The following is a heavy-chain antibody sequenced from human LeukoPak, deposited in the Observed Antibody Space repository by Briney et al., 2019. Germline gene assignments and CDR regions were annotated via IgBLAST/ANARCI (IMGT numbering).Heavy chain of an antibody. Sequence: GGSLRLSCTASGFTFGDYAMSWFRQAPGKGLEWVGFIRSKAYGGTTEYAASVKGRFTISRADSKSIAYLQMNSLKTEDTAVYYCTRDSVGATAWFDPWGQGTLVTVSS. J-gene: IGHJ5*02. V-gene: IGHV3-49*03. D-gene: IGHD1-26*01. CDR1: GFTFGDYA. CDR3: TRDSVGATAWFDP. CDR2: IRSKAYGGTT.